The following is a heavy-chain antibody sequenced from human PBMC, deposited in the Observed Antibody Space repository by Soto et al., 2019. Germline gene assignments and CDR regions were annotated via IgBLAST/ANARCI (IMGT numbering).Heavy chain of an antibody. Sequence: GESLKISCEASGYMFPIYHISWVRQMPGKGLEWVGKIDPSDSRTMYRPSSRARITISVDKSTNTAYLEWGRLKASDTAMYYCVRHDYNGDFDFWGQGTQVTISS. CDR3: VRHDYNGDFDF. J-gene: IGHJ4*02. V-gene: IGHV5-10-1*01. D-gene: IGHD4-4*01. CDR2: IDPSDSRT. CDR1: GYMFPIYH.